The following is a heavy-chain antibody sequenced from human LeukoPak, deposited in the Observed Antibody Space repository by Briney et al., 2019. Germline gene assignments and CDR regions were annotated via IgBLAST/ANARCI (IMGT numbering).Heavy chain of an antibody. CDR2: IYYTGRT. Sequence: PSETLSLTCTVSGGSISSTTYYWGWIRQPPGKRLEWIGSIYYTGRTYYNPSLKSRVTISVDTSKNQFSLRLSSVTAADTAVYYCARVIFWGGSYYYYYMDVWGKGTTVTVSS. J-gene: IGHJ6*03. CDR3: ARVIFWGGSYYYYYMDV. V-gene: IGHV4-39*01. D-gene: IGHD3-3*01. CDR1: GGSISSTTYY.